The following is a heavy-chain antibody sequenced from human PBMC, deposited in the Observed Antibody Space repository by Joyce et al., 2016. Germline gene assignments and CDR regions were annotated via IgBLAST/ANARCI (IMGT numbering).Heavy chain of an antibody. CDR2: IYHSGST. D-gene: IGHD3-22*01. J-gene: IGHJ4*02. V-gene: IGHV4-31*03. Sequence: QVQLQESGPGLVKPSQTLSLTCTVSGDSVNSGSHYWSWFRKLPEKGLEWIGYIYHSGSTYYNPSLKSRLSMSIDTSENQFSVRLHSVTAADTAVYYCARGDSYDSSGYYWVYWGQGTLVTVSS. CDR1: GDSVNSGSHY. CDR3: ARGDSYDSSGYYWVY.